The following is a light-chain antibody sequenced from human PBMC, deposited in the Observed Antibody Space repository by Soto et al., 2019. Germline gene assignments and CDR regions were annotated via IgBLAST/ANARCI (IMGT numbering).Light chain of an antibody. CDR3: QQYRSSPRT. J-gene: IGKJ3*01. CDR1: QSVSSY. V-gene: IGKV3-20*01. CDR2: AAS. Sequence: EIVLTQSPGTLSLSPGERATLSCRASQSVSSYLAWYQQQPGQAPRLLIYAASSRATGIPDRFSGSGSGTDFTLTISXLEPEDFAVYYCQQYRSSPRTFGPGTEVDIK.